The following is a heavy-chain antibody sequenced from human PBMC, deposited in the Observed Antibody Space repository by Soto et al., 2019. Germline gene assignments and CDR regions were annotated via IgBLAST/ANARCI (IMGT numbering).Heavy chain of an antibody. V-gene: IGHV3-23*01. J-gene: IGHJ6*02. CDR2: ISGSGGST. Sequence: GGSLRLSCAASGFTFSSYAMGWVRQAPGKGLEWVSAISGSGGSTYYADSVKGRFTISRDNSKNTLYLQMNSLRAEDTAVYYCAKGYSSGWSYYYGMDVWGQGTTVTVSS. D-gene: IGHD6-19*01. CDR1: GFTFSSYA. CDR3: AKGYSSGWSYYYGMDV.